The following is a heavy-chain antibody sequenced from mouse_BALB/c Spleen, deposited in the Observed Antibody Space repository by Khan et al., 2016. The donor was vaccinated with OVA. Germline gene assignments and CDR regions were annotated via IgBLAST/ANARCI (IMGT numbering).Heavy chain of an antibody. CDR2: INYSGST. CDR1: GDSITSGY. D-gene: IGHD2-14*01. CDR3: ARWNYRYDGYFDY. Sequence: VQLKESGPSLVKPSQTLSLTCSVTGDSITSGYWNWIRKFPGNKLEYMGYINYSGSTYYNPSLKSRISITRDTSKNHFYLQLNSVTTEDTATYYCARWNYRYDGYFDYWGQGTTLTVSS. J-gene: IGHJ2*01. V-gene: IGHV3-8*02.